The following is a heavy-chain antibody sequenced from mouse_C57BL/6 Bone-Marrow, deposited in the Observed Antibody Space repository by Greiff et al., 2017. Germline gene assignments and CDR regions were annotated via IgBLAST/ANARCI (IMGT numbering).Heavy chain of an antibody. Sequence: QVTLKVSGPGILQPSQTLSLTCSFSGFSLSTFGLGVGWIRQPSGKGLEWLAHIWWDDDNYYNPALKSRLTISKDTSKNQVFLKRANVDTADTATYYCARSRADGYYVFWYFDVWGTGTTVTVSS. CDR1: GFSLSTFGLG. CDR2: IWWDDDN. J-gene: IGHJ1*03. CDR3: ARSRADGYYVFWYFDV. V-gene: IGHV8-8*01. D-gene: IGHD2-3*01.